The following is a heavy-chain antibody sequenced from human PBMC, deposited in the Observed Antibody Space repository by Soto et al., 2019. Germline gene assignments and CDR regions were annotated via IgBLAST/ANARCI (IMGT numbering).Heavy chain of an antibody. CDR3: ARFSRDYYLYYFDY. J-gene: IGHJ4*02. Sequence: PGGSLRLSCTVSGFTFSDHFMAWVRQAPGKGLEWVSDISTTRNYTKYADSVKGRFSMSRDNARNSVYLQMNRLRADDTAVYYCARFSRDYYLYYFDYWGQGALVTVSP. V-gene: IGHV3-11*06. CDR2: ISTTRNYT. D-gene: IGHD3-3*01. CDR1: GFTFSDHF.